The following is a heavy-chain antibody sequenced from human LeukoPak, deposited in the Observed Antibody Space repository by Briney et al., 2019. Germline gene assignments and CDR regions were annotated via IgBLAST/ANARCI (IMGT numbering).Heavy chain of an antibody. CDR1: GGTFSSYA. J-gene: IGHJ4*02. V-gene: IGHV1-69*04. D-gene: IGHD4-23*01. CDR3: ALPGYGGNSVGWDY. CDR2: IIPILGIA. Sequence: GASVKVSCKASGGTFSSYAISWVRQAPGQGLEWMGRIIPILGIANYAQKFQGRVTITADKSTSTAYMELSSLRSEDTAVYYCALPGYGGNSVGWDYWGQGTLVTVSS.